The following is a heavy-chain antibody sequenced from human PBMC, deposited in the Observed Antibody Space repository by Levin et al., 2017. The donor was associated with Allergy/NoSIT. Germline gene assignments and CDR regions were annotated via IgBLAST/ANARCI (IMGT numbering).Heavy chain of an antibody. J-gene: IGHJ6*02. CDR3: ASGVVVGGNAYYYYGMDV. D-gene: IGHD3-22*01. V-gene: IGHV3-30-3*01. Sequence: SCAASGFTFTSYAMHWVRQAPGKGLEWVAVISYDGSNKFYADSVKGRFTISRDNSKNTLFLQMNSLRAEDTAVYSCASGVVVGGNAYYYYGMDVWGQGTTVTVSS. CDR1: GFTFTSYA. CDR2: ISYDGSNK.